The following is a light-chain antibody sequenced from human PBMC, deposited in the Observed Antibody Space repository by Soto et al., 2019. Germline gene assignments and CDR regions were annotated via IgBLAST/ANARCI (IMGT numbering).Light chain of an antibody. Sequence: AIRMTQSPSSFSASTGDRVTITCRASQGISSYLAWYQQKPGKAPKLLIYAASTLQSGVPSRFSGSGSGTEFTLTISCLQAEDVATYYCQQYYSYPRTFGQGTKVEIK. J-gene: IGKJ1*01. V-gene: IGKV1-8*01. CDR1: QGISSY. CDR2: AAS. CDR3: QQYYSYPRT.